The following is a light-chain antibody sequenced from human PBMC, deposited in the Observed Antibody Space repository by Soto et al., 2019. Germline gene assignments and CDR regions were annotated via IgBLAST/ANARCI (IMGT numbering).Light chain of an antibody. J-gene: IGKJ3*01. CDR2: AAS. Sequence: DIQMTQSPSSLSASVGDRVTITCRASQGIRNYLAWYQQKPGTVPKLLIYAASTLQSGVPSRFSGSGSGTDFTRTISSLQPEDVASYYCQKYNSAPLRFGPGTKVEIK. CDR3: QKYNSAPLR. CDR1: QGIRNY. V-gene: IGKV1-27*01.